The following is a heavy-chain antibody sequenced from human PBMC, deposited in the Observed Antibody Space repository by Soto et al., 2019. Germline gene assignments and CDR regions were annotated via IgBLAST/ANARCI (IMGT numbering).Heavy chain of an antibody. CDR2: IYYSGST. V-gene: IGHV4-39*01. D-gene: IGHD2-15*01. Sequence: PSETLPLTCTVSGGSISSSSYYWGWIRQPPGKGLEWIGSIYYSGSTYYNPSLKSRVTISVDTSKNQFSLKLSSVTAADTAVYYCARHTPAISISDHWGQGTLVTVSS. J-gene: IGHJ4*02. CDR3: ARHTPAISISDH. CDR1: GGSISSSSYY.